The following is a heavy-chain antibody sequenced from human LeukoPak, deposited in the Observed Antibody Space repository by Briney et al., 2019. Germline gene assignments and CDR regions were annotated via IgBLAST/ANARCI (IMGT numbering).Heavy chain of an antibody. Sequence: SETLSLTCNVSGASISPYYWSWIRQPAGKGLEWIGHIYTSGSTNYNPSLKSRVTISVDTSKNQFSLKLSSVTAADTAVYYCARLAQGYSYGYMGYWGQGTLVTVSS. CDR2: IYTSGST. CDR3: ARLAQGYSYGYMGY. D-gene: IGHD5-18*01. V-gene: IGHV4-4*07. CDR1: GASISPYY. J-gene: IGHJ4*02.